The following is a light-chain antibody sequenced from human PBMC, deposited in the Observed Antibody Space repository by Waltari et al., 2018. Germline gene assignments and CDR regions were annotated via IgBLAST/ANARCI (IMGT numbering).Light chain of an antibody. J-gene: IGKJ1*01. Sequence: DIVMTQSPDSLAVSLGERATINCKSSQNILYSSNNKNYLGWDQQKPGQPPKLLIYWASTRESGVPYRFSGSGSGTDFTLTISSLQAEDVAVYYCQQYYSVPWTFGQGTKVEIK. V-gene: IGKV4-1*01. CDR2: WAS. CDR1: QNILYSSNNKNY. CDR3: QQYYSVPWT.